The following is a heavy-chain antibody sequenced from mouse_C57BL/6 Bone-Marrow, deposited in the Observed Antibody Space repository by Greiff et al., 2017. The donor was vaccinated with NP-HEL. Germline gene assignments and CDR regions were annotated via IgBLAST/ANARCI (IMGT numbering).Heavy chain of an antibody. CDR2: IDPEDGET. CDR3: ARDYGSSYLYAMDY. CDR1: GFNITDYY. J-gene: IGHJ4*01. D-gene: IGHD1-1*01. Sequence: VQLQQSGAELVKPGASVKLSCTASGFNITDYYMHWVKQRTEQGLEWIGRIDPEDGETKYAPNFQGQATITADTSSNTAYLQLSSLTSDDTAVYYCARDYGSSYLYAMDYWGQGTSVTVSS. V-gene: IGHV14-2*01.